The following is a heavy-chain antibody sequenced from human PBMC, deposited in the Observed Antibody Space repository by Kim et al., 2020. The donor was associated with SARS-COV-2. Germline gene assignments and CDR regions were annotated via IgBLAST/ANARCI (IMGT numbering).Heavy chain of an antibody. CDR2: IYWDDDK. Sequence: SGPTLVKPTQTLTLTCTFSGFSLSTSGVGVGWIRQPPGKALEWLALIYWDDDKRYSPSLKSRLTITKDTSKNQVVLTMTNMDPVDTATYYCAHRDLVLRYFDWLFPGPANGAFDIWGQGTMVTVSS. V-gene: IGHV2-5*02. J-gene: IGHJ3*02. CDR1: GFSLSTSGVG. CDR3: AHRDLVLRYFDWLFPGPANGAFDI. D-gene: IGHD3-9*01.